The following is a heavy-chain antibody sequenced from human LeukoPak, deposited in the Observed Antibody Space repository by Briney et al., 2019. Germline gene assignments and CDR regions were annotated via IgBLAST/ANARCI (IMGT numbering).Heavy chain of an antibody. J-gene: IGHJ5*02. D-gene: IGHD3-10*01. V-gene: IGHV4-30-4*01. CDR1: GGSISSGDYY. Sequence: PSETLSLTCTVSGGSISSGDYYWSWIRQPPGKGLEWIGYIYYSGSTYYNPSLKSRVTISVDTSKNQFSLKLSPVTGADTAVYYCAGAQGNYYGSGSYYNMLNWFDPWGQGTLVTVSS. CDR3: AGAQGNYYGSGSYYNMLNWFDP. CDR2: IYYSGST.